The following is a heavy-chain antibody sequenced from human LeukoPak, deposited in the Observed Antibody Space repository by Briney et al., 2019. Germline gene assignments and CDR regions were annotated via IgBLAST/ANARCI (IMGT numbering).Heavy chain of an antibody. Sequence: SDPTLMKPTPTLALTCSISALPLVTSGVGVGWIRQPPGKALECLALISWNDDKRYSPSLKSRLTITKDTSKNQVFLTMTNLDPVDTATYYCACSALLRHNYSGQGNLVTVSS. CDR3: ACSALLRHNY. CDR2: ISWNDDK. J-gene: IGHJ4*02. D-gene: IGHD2-21*02. CDR1: ALPLVTSGVG. V-gene: IGHV2-5*01.